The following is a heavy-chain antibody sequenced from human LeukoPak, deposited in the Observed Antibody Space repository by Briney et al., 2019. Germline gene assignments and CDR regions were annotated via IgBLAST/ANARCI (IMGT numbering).Heavy chain of an antibody. CDR1: GYTFTGYY. J-gene: IGHJ6*04. V-gene: IGHV1-24*01. Sequence: ASVKVSCKASGYTFTGYYMHWVRQAPGKGLEWMGGFDPEDGETIYAQKFQGRVTMTEDTSTDTAYMELSSLRSEDTAVYYCATDGSGGLGVVVAAADYYYGMDVWGKGTTVTVSS. D-gene: IGHD2-15*01. CDR2: FDPEDGET. CDR3: ATDGSGGLGVVVAAADYYYGMDV.